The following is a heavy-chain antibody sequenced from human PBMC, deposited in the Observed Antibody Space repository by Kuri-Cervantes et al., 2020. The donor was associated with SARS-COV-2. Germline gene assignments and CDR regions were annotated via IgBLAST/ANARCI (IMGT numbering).Heavy chain of an antibody. D-gene: IGHD6-19*01. Sequence: SETLSLTCTVSGGSISSSSYYWGWIRQPPGKGLEWIGSIHYSGSTYYNPSLKSRVTISVDTSKNQFSLKLSSVTAADTAVYYCARRGAVAGTVPFFDYWGQGTLVTVSS. CDR1: GGSISSSSYY. CDR3: ARRGAVAGTVPFFDY. J-gene: IGHJ4*02. V-gene: IGHV4-39*01. CDR2: IHYSGST.